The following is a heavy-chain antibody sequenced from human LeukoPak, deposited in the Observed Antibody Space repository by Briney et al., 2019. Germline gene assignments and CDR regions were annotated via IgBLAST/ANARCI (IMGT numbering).Heavy chain of an antibody. D-gene: IGHD1-26*01. V-gene: IGHV3-23*01. Sequence: GGSLRLSCVASGFTFSSYAMSWVRQAPGKGLEWVSVISGSGGSTYHADSVKGRFTISRDNSKNTLFLQMNSLRAEDTAVYYCAKTGRGTTTFHYLDYWAQETLVTVSS. CDR3: AKTGRGTTTFHYLDY. CDR1: GFTFSSYA. J-gene: IGHJ4*02. CDR2: ISGSGGST.